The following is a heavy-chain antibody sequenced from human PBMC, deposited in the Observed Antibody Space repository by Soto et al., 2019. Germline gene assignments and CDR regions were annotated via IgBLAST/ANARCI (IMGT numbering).Heavy chain of an antibody. Sequence: PSETLSLTCTVSGDSVVSGTYYWSWIRQPPGKGLEWIGYVYYSGSTTYNPSLKGRVTISVDTSKHQLSLRLTSVTAADTAVYYCARSDYYGASDYWGQGRLVTVSS. CDR2: VYYSGST. J-gene: IGHJ4*02. CDR3: ARSDYYGASDY. D-gene: IGHD4-17*01. V-gene: IGHV4-61*01. CDR1: GDSVVSGTYY.